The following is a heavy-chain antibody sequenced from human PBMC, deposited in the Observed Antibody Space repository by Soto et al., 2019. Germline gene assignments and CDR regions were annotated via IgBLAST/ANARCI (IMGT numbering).Heavy chain of an antibody. D-gene: IGHD3-22*01. V-gene: IGHV1-69*13. J-gene: IGHJ4*02. CDR1: GGTFSSYA. CDR3: ASGYYDSSGYYPLFDY. CDR2: IIPIFGTA. Sequence: GASVKVSCKASGGTFSSYAISWVRQAPGQGLEWMGGIIPIFGTANYAQKFQGRVTITADESTSTACMELSSLRSEDTAVYYCASGYYDSSGYYPLFDYWGQGTLVTVSS.